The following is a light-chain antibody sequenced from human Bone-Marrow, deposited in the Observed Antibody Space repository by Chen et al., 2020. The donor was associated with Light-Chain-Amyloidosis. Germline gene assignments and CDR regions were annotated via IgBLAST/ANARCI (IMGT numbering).Light chain of an antibody. Sequence: LTQPHSVSGAPGETLTISCTGSGGASASNSVPWYQQRPGSAPTTVIFEDDQRPSGVPDRFFGSIDSSSNSAYLTISGLRSEDEGDYYCQAFDINNEWVFGGGTKVTVL. CDR3: QAFDINNEWV. J-gene: IGLJ3*02. CDR1: GGASASNS. CDR2: EDD. V-gene: IGLV6-57*02.